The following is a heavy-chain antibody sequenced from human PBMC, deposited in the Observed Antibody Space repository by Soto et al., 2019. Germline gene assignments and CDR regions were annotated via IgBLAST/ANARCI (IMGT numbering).Heavy chain of an antibody. CDR1: GFTFSSYA. J-gene: IGHJ3*02. D-gene: IGHD2-15*01. CDR2: ISYDGSNK. V-gene: IGHV3-30-3*01. Sequence: QVQLVESGGGVVQPGRSLRLSCAASGFTFSSYAMHWVRQAPGKGLEWVAVISYDGSNKYYADSVKGRFTISRDNSKNTLYLQMNSLRAEDTAVYYCAREGTVVTITDAFDIWGQGTMVTVSS. CDR3: AREGTVVTITDAFDI.